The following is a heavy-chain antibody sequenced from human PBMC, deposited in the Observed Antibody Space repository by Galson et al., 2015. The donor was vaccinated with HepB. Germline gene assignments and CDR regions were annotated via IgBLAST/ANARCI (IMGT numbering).Heavy chain of an antibody. CDR3: ARDVVDGEVYDFWSGYYRGADY. V-gene: IGHV1-18*01. D-gene: IGHD3-3*01. CDR1: GYTFTSYG. J-gene: IGHJ4*02. CDR2: ISAYNGNT. Sequence: SVKVSCKASGYTFTSYGISWVRQAPGQGLEWMGWISAYNGNTNYAQKLQGRVTMTTDTSTSTAYMELRSLRSDDTAVYYCARDVVDGEVYDFWSGYYRGADYWGQGTLVTVSS.